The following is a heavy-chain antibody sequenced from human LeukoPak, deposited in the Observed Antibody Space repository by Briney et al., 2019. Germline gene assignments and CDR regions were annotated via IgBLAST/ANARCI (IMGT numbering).Heavy chain of an antibody. CDR1: GDSVSSNSAA. CDR3: AREGVIEVVPAATANNWFDP. J-gene: IGHJ5*02. CDR2: TYYRSKWYN. Sequence: SQTLSLTCAISGDSVSSNSAAWNWIRQSPSRGLEWLGRTYYRSKWYNDYAVSVKSRITINPDTSKNQFSLQLNSVTPEDTAVYYCAREGVIEVVPAATANNWFDPWGQGTLVTVSS. D-gene: IGHD2-2*01. V-gene: IGHV6-1*01.